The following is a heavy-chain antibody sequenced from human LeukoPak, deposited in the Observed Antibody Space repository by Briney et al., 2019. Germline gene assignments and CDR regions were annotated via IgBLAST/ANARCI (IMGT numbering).Heavy chain of an antibody. D-gene: IGHD2-2*03. J-gene: IGHJ4*02. V-gene: IGHV1-69*13. Sequence: SVKVSCKASGGTFSSYAISWVRQAPGQGLEWMGGIIPIFGTANYAQKFQGRVTITADESTSTAYMELSSLRSEDTAVYYCARVDHQAWYYFDYWGQGTLVSVSS. CDR2: IIPIFGTA. CDR3: ARVDHQAWYYFDY. CDR1: GGTFSSYA.